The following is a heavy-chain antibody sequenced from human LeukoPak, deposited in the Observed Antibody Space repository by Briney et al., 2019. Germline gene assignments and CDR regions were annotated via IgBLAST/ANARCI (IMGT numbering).Heavy chain of an antibody. CDR3: AKAIYDFSSGVPKVGYYFDY. Sequence: GGSLRLSCAASGFTFSSYAMTWVRQAPGKGLEWVSTISDSGARTNYADSAKGRFTISRDNSMNTLYLQMNSLRADDTAVYYCAKAIYDFSSGVPKVGYYFDYWGQGTLVTVSS. CDR1: GFTFSSYA. V-gene: IGHV3-23*01. CDR2: ISDSGART. J-gene: IGHJ4*02. D-gene: IGHD3-3*01.